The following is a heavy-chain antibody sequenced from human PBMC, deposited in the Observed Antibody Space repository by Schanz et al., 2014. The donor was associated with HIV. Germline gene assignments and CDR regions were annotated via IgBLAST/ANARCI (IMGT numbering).Heavy chain of an antibody. D-gene: IGHD3-22*01. Sequence: EVQLLDSGGGLVQPGGSLRVSCAASGFSFSRYAMNWVRQAPGKGLQWVSTISGSGDRTYYAESVRGRVTISRDNSKNILYLQMSNLRAEDTAVYYCAKPEYDSRGNSQSHFDSWGQGTLVTVSS. CDR2: ISGSGDRT. CDR3: AKPEYDSRGNSQSHFDS. CDR1: GFSFSRYA. J-gene: IGHJ4*02. V-gene: IGHV3-23*01.